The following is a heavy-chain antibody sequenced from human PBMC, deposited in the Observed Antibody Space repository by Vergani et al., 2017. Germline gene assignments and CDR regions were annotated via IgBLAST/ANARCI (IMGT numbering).Heavy chain of an antibody. Sequence: QFQLVQSGAEVKKPGSSVKVSCKASGGTFSSYAISWVRQAPGQGLEWMGRIIPIFGTANYAQKFQGRVTITADESTSTAYMELSSLRSEDTAVYYCARDRNXYYGSGAYYYGMDVWGQGTTVTVSS. V-gene: IGHV1-69*13. CDR3: ARDRNXYYGSGAYYYGMDV. CDR1: GGTFSSYA. CDR2: IIPIFGTA. J-gene: IGHJ6*02. D-gene: IGHD3-10*01.